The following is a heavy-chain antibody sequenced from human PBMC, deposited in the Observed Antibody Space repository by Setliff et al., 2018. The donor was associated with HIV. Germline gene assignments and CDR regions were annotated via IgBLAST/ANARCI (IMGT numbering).Heavy chain of an antibody. D-gene: IGHD3-10*01. CDR2: FDPEDGEA. CDR3: ATRTRWIQLLFDGIFDY. J-gene: IGHJ4*02. CDR1: GYTLTELS. Sequence: GASVKVSCKVSGYTLTELSIHWVRQAFGKGLEWMGGFDPEDGEAIYAQKFQGRVIMTEDTSTDTAYMELSSLTSGDAAVYYCATRTRWIQLLFDGIFDYWGQGTPVTVSS. V-gene: IGHV1-24*01.